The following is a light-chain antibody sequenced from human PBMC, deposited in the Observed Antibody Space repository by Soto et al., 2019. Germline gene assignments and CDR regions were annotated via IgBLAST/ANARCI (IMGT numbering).Light chain of an antibody. CDR2: WAS. CDR1: QSVLYSSNNKNY. V-gene: IGKV4-1*01. CDR3: HQYYSGPYT. J-gene: IGKJ2*01. Sequence: DIVMTQSPDSLAVSLGERATINCKSSQSVLYSSNNKNYLAWYQQKPGQPPKLLIYWASTRESGVPDRFSGSGSGTDFTLTISSLQAEDVAVYYCHQYYSGPYTFGQGTKLDIK.